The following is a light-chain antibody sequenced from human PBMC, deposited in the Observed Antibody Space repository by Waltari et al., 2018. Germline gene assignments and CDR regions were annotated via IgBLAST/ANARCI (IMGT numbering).Light chain of an antibody. CDR2: EVN. V-gene: IGLV2-23*02. Sequence: QSALTQPASVSGSPGQSITISCTGTSSDVGSYDLVSWYQQDPGKAPKLMLYEVNKRASGVSNLFSGSKSGNTASLTISGLQAEDEADYYCCSNAGSSIHVVFGGGTKLTVL. J-gene: IGLJ2*01. CDR3: CSNAGSSIHVV. CDR1: SSDVGSYDL.